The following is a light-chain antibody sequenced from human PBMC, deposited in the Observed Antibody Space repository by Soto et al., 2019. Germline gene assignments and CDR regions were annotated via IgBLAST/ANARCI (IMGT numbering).Light chain of an antibody. J-gene: IGKJ1*01. Sequence: IRLTQSPSSLYASVGDRVSITCRASQSISSWLAWYQQKPGKAPKLLIYDASSLESGVPSRFSGSGSGTEFTLTISSLQPDDFATYYCQQYNSYSWTFGQGTKVDIK. V-gene: IGKV1-5*01. CDR1: QSISSW. CDR3: QQYNSYSWT. CDR2: DAS.